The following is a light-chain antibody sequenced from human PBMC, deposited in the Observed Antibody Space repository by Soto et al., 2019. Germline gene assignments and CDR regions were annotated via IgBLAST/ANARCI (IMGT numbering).Light chain of an antibody. CDR2: WAS. CDR1: QSLLHSNGYNY. V-gene: IGKV4-1*01. Sequence: DIVMTQSPLSLPVTPGEPASISCRSSQSLLHSNGYNYLAWFQQKPGQPPKLLIYWASTRKSGVPDRFSGSGSGTDFTLTISGLQAEDVAVYYCQQYYNTPLTFGGGTKVDIK. J-gene: IGKJ4*01. CDR3: QQYYNTPLT.